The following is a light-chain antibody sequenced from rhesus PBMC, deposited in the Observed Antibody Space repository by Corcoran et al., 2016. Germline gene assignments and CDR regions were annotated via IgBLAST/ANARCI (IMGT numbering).Light chain of an antibody. CDR1: QGISSW. Sequence: DIQMTQSPSSLSASVGDKVTITCRASQGISSWLAWYQQKPGKALKLLVYKASSLQSGVPSRFRGRGSGTDFTLTISSLQPEDFATYYCLQYSSSPWTFGQGTKVEIK. V-gene: IGKV1-22*01. CDR2: KAS. CDR3: LQYSSSPWT. J-gene: IGKJ1*01.